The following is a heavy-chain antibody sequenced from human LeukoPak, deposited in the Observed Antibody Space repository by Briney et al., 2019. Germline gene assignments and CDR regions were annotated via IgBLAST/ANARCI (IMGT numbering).Heavy chain of an antibody. J-gene: IGHJ4*02. Sequence: ASVKVSCKASGYTFTSYDINWVRQATGQGLKWMGWMNPNSGNTGYAQKFQGRVTMTRNTSISTAYMELSSLRSEDTAVYYCARGRGSYDILTGYYTNFDYWGQGTLVTVSS. CDR2: MNPNSGNT. D-gene: IGHD3-9*01. CDR3: ARGRGSYDILTGYYTNFDY. V-gene: IGHV1-8*01. CDR1: GYTFTSYD.